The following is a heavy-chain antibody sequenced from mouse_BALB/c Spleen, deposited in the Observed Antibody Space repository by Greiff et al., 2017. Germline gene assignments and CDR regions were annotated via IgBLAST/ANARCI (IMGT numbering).Heavy chain of an antibody. D-gene: IGHD2-14*01. CDR3: ARVGRYDVYAMDY. J-gene: IGHJ4*01. V-gene: IGHV5-4*02. Sequence: EVQRVESGGGLVKPGGSLKLSCAASGFTFSDYYMYWVRQTPEKRLEWVATISDGGSYTYYPDSVKGRFTISRDNAKNNLYLQMSSLKSEDTAMYYCARVGRYDVYAMDYWGQGTSVTVSS. CDR1: GFTFSDYY. CDR2: ISDGGSYT.